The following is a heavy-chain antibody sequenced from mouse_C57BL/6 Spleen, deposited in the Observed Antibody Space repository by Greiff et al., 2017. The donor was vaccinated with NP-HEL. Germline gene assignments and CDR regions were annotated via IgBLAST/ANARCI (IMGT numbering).Heavy chain of an antibody. CDR1: GYAFSSYW. D-gene: IGHD2-3*01. CDR3: ARKEDGYYLFYAMDY. Sequence: QVHVKQSGAELVKPGASVKISCKASGYAFSSYWMNWVKQRPGKGLEWIGQIYPGDGDTNYNGKFKGKATLTADKSSSTAYMQLSSLTSEDSAVYFCARKEDGYYLFYAMDYWGQGTSVTVSS. CDR2: IYPGDGDT. V-gene: IGHV1-80*01. J-gene: IGHJ4*01.